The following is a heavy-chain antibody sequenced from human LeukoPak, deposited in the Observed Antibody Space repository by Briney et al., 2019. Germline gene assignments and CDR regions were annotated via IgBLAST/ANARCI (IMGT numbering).Heavy chain of an antibody. V-gene: IGHV4-59*01. CDR2: IYYSGST. CDR1: GGSISSYY. Sequence: DPSETLSLTCTVSGGSISSYYGSWIRQPPGKGLEWIGYIYYSGSTNYNPSLKSRVTISVDTSKNQFSLKLSSVTATDTAVYYRARDGYSSSWQAFDYWGQGTLVTVSS. CDR3: ARDGYSSSWQAFDY. D-gene: IGHD6-13*01. J-gene: IGHJ4*02.